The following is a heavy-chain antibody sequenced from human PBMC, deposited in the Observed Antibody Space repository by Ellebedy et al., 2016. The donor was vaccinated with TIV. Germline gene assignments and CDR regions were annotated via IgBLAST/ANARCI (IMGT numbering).Heavy chain of an antibody. J-gene: IGHJ4*02. Sequence: MPSETLSLTCAVSGGSFSGYYWSWIRQPPGKGLEWVWEINHSGSTNYNPSLKSRVPMSVDTSKNKVSLKLRSVTAEDTAVYYCARFFESGSTGDYWGQGTLVTVSS. CDR2: INHSGST. V-gene: IGHV4-34*01. CDR1: GGSFSGYY. D-gene: IGHD3-10*01. CDR3: ARFFESGSTGDY.